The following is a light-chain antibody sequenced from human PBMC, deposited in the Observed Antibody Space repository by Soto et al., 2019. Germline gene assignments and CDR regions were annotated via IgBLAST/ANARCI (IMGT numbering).Light chain of an antibody. CDR1: QGISSY. CDR2: AAY. Sequence: AIRMTQSPSSLSAATGDRVTITCRASQGISSYLAWYQQKPGKAPKLLIYAAYTLQSGVPSRFSGSGSGTDFTLTISCLQSEDFATYYCQQYYSYPQLTFGGGTKVEIK. CDR3: QQYYSYPQLT. J-gene: IGKJ4*01. V-gene: IGKV1-8*01.